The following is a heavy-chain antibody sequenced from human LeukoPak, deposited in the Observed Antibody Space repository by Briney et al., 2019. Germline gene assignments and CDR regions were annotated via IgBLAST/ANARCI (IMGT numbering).Heavy chain of an antibody. J-gene: IGHJ5*02. CDR3: ARDDCSSTSCHNWFDP. V-gene: IGHV1-69*04. CDR2: IIPILGIA. CDR1: GGTFSNYA. D-gene: IGHD2-2*01. Sequence: SVKVSCKASGGTFSNYAINWVRQAPGQGLEWMGRIIPILGIANYAQKFQGRVTITADKSTSTAYMELSSLRSEDTAVYYCARDDCSSTSCHNWFDPWGQGTLVTVSS.